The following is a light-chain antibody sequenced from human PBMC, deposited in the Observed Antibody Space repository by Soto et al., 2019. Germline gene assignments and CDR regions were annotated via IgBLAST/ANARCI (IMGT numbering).Light chain of an antibody. CDR2: DAS. CDR1: QSVSSY. V-gene: IGKV3-11*01. J-gene: IGKJ1*01. CDR3: QQYGSSLTWT. Sequence: IVLTQSPATLSLSPGERATLSCRASQSVSSYLAWYQQKPGQAPRLLIYDASNRATGIPARFSGSGSGTDFTLTISSLEPEDFAVYYCQQYGSSLTWTFGQGTKVDIK.